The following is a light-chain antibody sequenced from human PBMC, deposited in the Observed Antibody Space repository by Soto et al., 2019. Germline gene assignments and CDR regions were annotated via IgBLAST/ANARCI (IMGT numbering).Light chain of an antibody. Sequence: EIVMTQSPATLSVSPGERATLSCRASQTVSSNLAWYQQKPGQAPRLLIHGASTRAAGIPARFSGSGSGTEFTLTISSLQSEDFAVYYCQQYNDWPPFTVGPGTRVXIK. J-gene: IGKJ3*01. V-gene: IGKV3-15*01. CDR1: QTVSSN. CDR3: QQYNDWPPFT. CDR2: GAS.